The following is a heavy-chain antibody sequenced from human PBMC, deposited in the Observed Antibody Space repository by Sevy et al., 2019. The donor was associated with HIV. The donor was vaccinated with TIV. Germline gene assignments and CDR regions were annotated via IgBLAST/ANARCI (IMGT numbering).Heavy chain of an antibody. D-gene: IGHD6-13*01. J-gene: IGHJ4*02. V-gene: IGHV3-30*02. CDR2: IKYDGNDK. Sequence: GGSLRLSCAASGFTFSSYGMHWVRQAPGKGLEWVAFIKYDGNDKYYADSMRGRFTISRDNSKNMLFLQMNSLRSEDTAMYYCAKNTAAAGAGGFDYWGQGTLVTVSS. CDR1: GFTFSSYG. CDR3: AKNTAAAGAGGFDY.